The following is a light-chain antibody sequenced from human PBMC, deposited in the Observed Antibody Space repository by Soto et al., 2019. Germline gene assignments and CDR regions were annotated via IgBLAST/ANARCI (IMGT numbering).Light chain of an antibody. J-gene: IGKJ1*01. Sequence: DIQMTQSPSSLSASVRETITITCRASQSISSSLNWFQHSPGQPPKLLLFAASNLHAGVPPRFSGSGSGTSFSLTIRSLQPEDFATYYCQQSFNLPRTFGPGTRVEFK. CDR3: QQSFNLPRT. CDR2: AAS. V-gene: IGKV1-39*01. CDR1: QSISSS.